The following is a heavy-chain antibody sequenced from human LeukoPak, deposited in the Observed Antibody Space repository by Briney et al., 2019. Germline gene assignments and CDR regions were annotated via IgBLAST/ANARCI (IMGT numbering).Heavy chain of an antibody. CDR2: IRGSADST. Sequence: GGSLRLSCAASGFTFSSYAMSWVRQAPGKGLEWVSHIRGSADSTFYADSVKGRFTTSRDNSKNTLYLQLNSLRAEDTALYFCAKLSGREGAGPFDSWGQGTLVTVSS. V-gene: IGHV3-23*01. D-gene: IGHD6-19*01. CDR1: GFTFSSYA. CDR3: AKLSGREGAGPFDS. J-gene: IGHJ4*02.